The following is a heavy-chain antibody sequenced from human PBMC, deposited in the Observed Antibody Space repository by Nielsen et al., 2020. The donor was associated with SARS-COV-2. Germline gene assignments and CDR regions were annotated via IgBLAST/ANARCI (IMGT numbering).Heavy chain of an antibody. Sequence: GESLKISCAASGFTFSDYYMSWIRQAPGKGLEWVSYISSSGSTIYYADSVKGRFTISRDNAKNSLYLQMNSLRAEDTAVYYCAREEPHSGSYPLDYWGQGTLVTVSS. CDR3: AREEPHSGSYPLDY. V-gene: IGHV3-11*01. CDR1: GFTFSDYY. D-gene: IGHD1-26*01. J-gene: IGHJ4*02. CDR2: ISSSGSTI.